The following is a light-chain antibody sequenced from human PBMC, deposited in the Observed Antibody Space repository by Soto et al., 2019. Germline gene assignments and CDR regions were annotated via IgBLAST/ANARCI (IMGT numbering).Light chain of an antibody. CDR2: EVS. Sequence: QSALTQPPSASGSPGQSVTISCTGTSSDVGGYKYVSWYQQHPGKAPKLMIFEVSRRPSGVPDRFSGSKSGNTASLTVSGLQAEDEADYYCQVWDSSSDHVVFGGGTKLTVL. CDR1: SSDVGGYKY. J-gene: IGLJ2*01. CDR3: QVWDSSSDHVV. V-gene: IGLV2-8*01.